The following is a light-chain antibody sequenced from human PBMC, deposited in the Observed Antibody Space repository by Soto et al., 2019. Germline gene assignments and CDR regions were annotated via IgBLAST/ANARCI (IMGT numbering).Light chain of an antibody. CDR2: LGS. Sequence: DIVMTQSPLSLPVTPGEPASISCRSSQSLLHSNGYNYLDWYLQKPGQSPLLLIYLGSNRASGVPDRFSGSGSGTDFTLKISRVEGEDVGVYYFMQGLRTPITFGQGTRLDIK. CDR3: MQGLRTPIT. CDR1: QSLLHSNGYNY. V-gene: IGKV2-28*01. J-gene: IGKJ5*01.